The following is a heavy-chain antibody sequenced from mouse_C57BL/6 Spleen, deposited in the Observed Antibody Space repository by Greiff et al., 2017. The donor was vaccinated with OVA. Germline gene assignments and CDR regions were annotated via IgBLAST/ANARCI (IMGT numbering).Heavy chain of an antibody. CDR2: INPGSGGT. CDR1: GYAFTNYL. J-gene: IGHJ1*03. CDR3: ARDYGSSYRYFDV. V-gene: IGHV1-54*01. Sequence: VQLQQSGAELVRPGTSVKVSCKASGYAFTNYLIEWVKRRPGQGLEWIGVINPGSGGTNYNEKFKGKATLTADKSSSTAYMQLSSLTSEDSAVYFCARDYGSSYRYFDVWGTGTTVTVSS. D-gene: IGHD1-1*01.